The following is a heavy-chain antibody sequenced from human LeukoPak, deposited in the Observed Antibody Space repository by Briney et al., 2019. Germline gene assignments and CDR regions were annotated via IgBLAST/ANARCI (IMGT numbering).Heavy chain of an antibody. V-gene: IGHV4-31*11. Sequence: SQTLSLTCAVSGGSISSGGYYWSWIRQHPGKGLEWIGYIYYSGSTYYNPSLKSRVTISVDTSKNQFSLKLSSVTAADTAVYYCARGARPGLPPVDYWGQGTLVTVSS. CDR1: GGSISSGGYY. CDR3: ARGARPGLPPVDY. D-gene: IGHD5-12*01. CDR2: IYYSGST. J-gene: IGHJ4*02.